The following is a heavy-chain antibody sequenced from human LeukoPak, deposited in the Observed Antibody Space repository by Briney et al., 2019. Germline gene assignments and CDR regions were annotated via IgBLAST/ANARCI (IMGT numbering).Heavy chain of an antibody. CDR2: IGGSGDST. V-gene: IGHV3-23*01. CDR1: GFTFSNYA. J-gene: IGHJ5*02. D-gene: IGHD6-19*01. CDR3: AKGYRSGWFPWFDP. Sequence: PGGSLSLSCAASGFTFSNYAMSWARQAPGKGLEWVSGIGGSGDSTYYGDSVKGRFIISRDNAKNTLYLRMNSLRAEDTAVYYCAKGYRSGWFPWFDPWGKGTLVTVSS.